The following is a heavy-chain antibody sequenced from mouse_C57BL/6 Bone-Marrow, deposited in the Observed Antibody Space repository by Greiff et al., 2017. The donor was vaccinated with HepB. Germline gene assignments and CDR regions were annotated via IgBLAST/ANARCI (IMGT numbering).Heavy chain of an antibody. D-gene: IGHD1-1*01. V-gene: IGHV1-69*01. J-gene: IGHJ1*03. Sequence: QVQLQQPGAELVMPGASVKLSCKASGYTFTSYWMHWVKQRPGQGLEWIGEIDPSDSYTNYNQKFKGKSTLTVDKSSSTAYMQLSSLTSEDSAVYYCARPWATVVASNWYFDVWGTGTTVTVSS. CDR1: GYTFTSYW. CDR3: ARPWATVVASNWYFDV. CDR2: IDPSDSYT.